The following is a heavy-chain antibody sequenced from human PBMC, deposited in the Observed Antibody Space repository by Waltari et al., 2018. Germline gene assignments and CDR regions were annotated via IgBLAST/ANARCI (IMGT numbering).Heavy chain of an antibody. CDR2: ISYDGSNK. CDR3: AREQYELLWELDY. CDR1: GLPFSTYS. V-gene: IGHV3-30-3*01. Sequence: QVQLVESGGGVDQPGRSLRLSCAASGLPFSTYSMHWVRQAPGKGLEWVAFISYDGSNKYYADSVKGRFTISRDNSENTMYLEMNSLRAEDTAVFYCAREQYELLWELDYWGQGTLVTVSS. D-gene: IGHD3-10*01. J-gene: IGHJ4*02.